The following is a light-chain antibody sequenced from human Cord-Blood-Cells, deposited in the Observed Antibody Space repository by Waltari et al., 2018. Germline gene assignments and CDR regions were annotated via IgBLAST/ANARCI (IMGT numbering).Light chain of an antibody. V-gene: IGLV1-40*01. CDR2: GNS. CDR3: QSYDSSLSVWV. CDR1: SPNIRAGYD. Sequence: QSVLTQPPSVSGAPGQRVTISCTGSSPNIRAGYDVHWYQQLPGTAPKLLIYGNSNRPSGVPDRFSGSKSGTSASLAITGLQAEDEADYYCQSYDSSLSVWVFGGGTKLTVL. J-gene: IGLJ3*02.